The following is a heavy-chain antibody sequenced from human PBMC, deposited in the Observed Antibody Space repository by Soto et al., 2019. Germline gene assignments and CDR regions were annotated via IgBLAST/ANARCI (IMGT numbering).Heavy chain of an antibody. D-gene: IGHD3-22*01. CDR3: ATERYYDSSGLYYFDY. J-gene: IGHJ4*02. CDR1: GYTLTELS. CDR2: FDPEDGET. Sequence: ASVTVSCKVSGYTLTELSMHWVRQAPGKGLEWMGGFDPEDGETIYAQKFQGRVTMTEDTSTDTAYMELSSLRSEDTAVYYCATERYYDSSGLYYFDYWGQGTLVTVSS. V-gene: IGHV1-24*01.